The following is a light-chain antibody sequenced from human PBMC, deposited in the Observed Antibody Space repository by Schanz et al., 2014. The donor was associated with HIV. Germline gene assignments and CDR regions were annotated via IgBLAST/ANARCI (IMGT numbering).Light chain of an antibody. J-gene: IGLJ1*01. CDR3: TSKTTTSALYV. CDR2: DVS. CDR1: SSNVGGYDY. Sequence: QSVLTQPASVSGSPGQSITISCTGTSSNVGGYDYVSWYQQHPGKAPKLIIYDVSNRPSGVSNRFSGSKSGNTASLTISGLQADDEADYFCTSKTTTSALYVFGSGTKLTVL. V-gene: IGLV2-14*03.